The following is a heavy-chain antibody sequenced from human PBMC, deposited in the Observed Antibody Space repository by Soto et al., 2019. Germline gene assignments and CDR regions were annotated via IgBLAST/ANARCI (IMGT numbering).Heavy chain of an antibody. CDR1: GFSISSYD. D-gene: IGHD2-2*02. CDR3: ARRWGYTFDS. Sequence: SEALSVTSTVSGFSISSYDCSWIRQPPGKGLEWIGYIYYSGSTNYNPSLKSRVTISVDTSKNQFSLKLSSVTAADTAVYYCARRWGYTFDSWGQGTMVTVAS. V-gene: IGHV4-59*08. CDR2: IYYSGST. J-gene: IGHJ3*02.